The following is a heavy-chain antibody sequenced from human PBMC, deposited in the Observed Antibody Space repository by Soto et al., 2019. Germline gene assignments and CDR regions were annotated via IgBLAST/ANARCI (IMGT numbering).Heavy chain of an antibody. CDR3: ARDGSYILRFLEWSPVYYYYGMDV. V-gene: IGHV3-33*01. CDR1: GFTFSSYG. CDR2: IWYDGSNK. J-gene: IGHJ6*02. Sequence: QVQLVESGGGVVQPGRSLRLSCAASGFTFSSYGMHWVRQAPGKGLEWVAVIWYDGSNKYYADSVKGRFTISRDNSKNTLYLQMNSLRAEDTAVYYCARDGSYILRFLEWSPVYYYYGMDVWGQGTTVTVSS. D-gene: IGHD3-3*01.